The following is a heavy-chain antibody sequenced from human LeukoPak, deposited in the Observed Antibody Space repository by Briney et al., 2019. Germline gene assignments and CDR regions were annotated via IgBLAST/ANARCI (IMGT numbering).Heavy chain of an antibody. CDR2: MNPNSGNT. Sequence: GASVKVSCKASGYTFTSYDINWVRQATGQGLEWMGWMNPNSGNTGYAQKFQGRVTMTRNTSISTAYMELSSLRSEDTAVYYCARKYNVRGWYYYYYMDGWGKGTTVTVSS. CDR1: GYTFTSYD. CDR3: ARKYNVRGWYYYYYMDG. V-gene: IGHV1-8*01. D-gene: IGHD3-10*02. J-gene: IGHJ6*03.